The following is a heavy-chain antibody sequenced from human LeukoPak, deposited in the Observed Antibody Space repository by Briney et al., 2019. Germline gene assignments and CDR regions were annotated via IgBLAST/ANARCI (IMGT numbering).Heavy chain of an antibody. CDR2: IYSDGST. V-gene: IGHV3-53*01. J-gene: IGHJ4*02. D-gene: IGHD3-22*01. CDR3: ARDGYSGYYNIRTFDY. Sequence: PGGSLRLSCAASELSVSTNCMTWVRQAPGKGLEWVSFIYSDGSTYYADSVKGRFTISRDNAKNSLYLQMNSLRAEDTAVYYCARDGYSGYYNIRTFDYWGQGTLVTVSS. CDR1: ELSVSTNC.